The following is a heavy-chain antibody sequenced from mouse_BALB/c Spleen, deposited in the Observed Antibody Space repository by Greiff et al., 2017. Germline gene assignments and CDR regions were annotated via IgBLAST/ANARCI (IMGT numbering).Heavy chain of an antibody. J-gene: IGHJ3*01. Sequence: VQLKQSGAELVKPGASVKLSCTASGFNIKDTYMHWVKQRPEQGLEWIGRIDPANGNTKYDPKFQGKATITADTSSNTAYLQLSSLTSEDTAVYYCAREYGTRSFAYWGQGTLVTVSA. D-gene: IGHD2-10*02. CDR1: GFNIKDTY. CDR3: AREYGTRSFAY. CDR2: IDPANGNT. V-gene: IGHV14-3*02.